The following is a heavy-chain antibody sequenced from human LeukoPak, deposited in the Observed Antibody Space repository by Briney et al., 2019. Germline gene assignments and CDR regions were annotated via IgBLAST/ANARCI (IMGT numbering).Heavy chain of an antibody. V-gene: IGHV3-9*01. Sequence: GRSLRLSCAASGFTFDDYAMHWVRQAPGEGLEWVSGISWNSGSIGYADSVKGRFTISRDNAKNSLYLQMNSLRAEDTALYYCAKDMSKDYWGQGTLVTVSS. CDR3: AKDMSKDY. CDR2: ISWNSGSI. J-gene: IGHJ4*02. CDR1: GFTFDDYA.